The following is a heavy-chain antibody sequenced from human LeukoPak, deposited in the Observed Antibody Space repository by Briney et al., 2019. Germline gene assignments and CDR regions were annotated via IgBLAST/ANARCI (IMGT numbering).Heavy chain of an antibody. J-gene: IGHJ4*02. CDR3: ATLGQYYDFWSGYSAFDY. Sequence: GASVKVSCKASGGTFSSYAISWVRQAPGQGLEWMGGIIPIFGTANYAQKFQGRVTITADESTSTAYMELSSLRSEDTAVYYCATLGQYYDFWSGYSAFDYWGQGTLVTVSS. CDR1: GGTFSSYA. D-gene: IGHD3-3*01. CDR2: IIPIFGTA. V-gene: IGHV1-69*13.